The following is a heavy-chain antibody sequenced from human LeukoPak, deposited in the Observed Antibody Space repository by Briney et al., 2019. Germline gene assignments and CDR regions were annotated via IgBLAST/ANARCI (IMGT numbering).Heavy chain of an antibody. J-gene: IGHJ5*02. CDR1: GDTVSSNSAA. V-gene: IGHV6-1*01. Sequence: SQTLSLTCAISGDTVSSNSAAWNWIRQSPSRGLEWLGRTYYRSKWYNDYAVSVKSRITINPDTSKNQFSLQLNSVTPEGTAVYYCARDNAPGYSYGSIWFDPWGQGTLVTVSS. CDR2: TYYRSKWYN. CDR3: ARDNAPGYSYGSIWFDP. D-gene: IGHD5-18*01.